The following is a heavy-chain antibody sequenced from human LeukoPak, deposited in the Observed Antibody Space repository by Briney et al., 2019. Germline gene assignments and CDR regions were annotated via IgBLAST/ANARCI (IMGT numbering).Heavy chain of an antibody. CDR2: IYTSGST. J-gene: IGHJ5*02. Sequence: ASETLSLTCTVSGNSFGDYYWSWIRQPAGKGLEWIGRIYTSGSTTYNPSLKSRVTMSVDTSKSQFSLNLMSVTAADTAVYYCTRDTGTTGEVKFDPWGQGTLVTVSS. D-gene: IGHD4-17*01. CDR3: TRDTGTTGEVKFDP. CDR1: GNSFGDYY. V-gene: IGHV4-4*07.